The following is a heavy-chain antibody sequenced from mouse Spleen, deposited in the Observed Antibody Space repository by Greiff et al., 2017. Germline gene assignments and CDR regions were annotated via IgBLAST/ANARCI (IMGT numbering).Heavy chain of an antibody. V-gene: IGHV1-52*01. CDR1: GYTFTSYW. Sequence: QVQLKQPGAELVRPGSSVKLSCKASGYTFTSYWMHWVKQRPIQGLEWIGNIDPSDSETHYNQKFKDKATLTVDKSSSTAYMQLSSLTSEDSAVYYCARENYDGSYEAYWGQGTLVTVSA. J-gene: IGHJ3*01. CDR2: IDPSDSET. D-gene: IGHD1-1*01. CDR3: ARENYDGSYEAY.